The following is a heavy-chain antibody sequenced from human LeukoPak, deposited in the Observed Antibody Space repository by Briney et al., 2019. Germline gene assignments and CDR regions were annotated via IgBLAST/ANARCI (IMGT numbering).Heavy chain of an antibody. CDR3: TTDFGPYCSGGSCYYFDY. D-gene: IGHD2-15*01. Sequence: GGSLRLSCAASGFTFSNAWMSWVRQAPGKGLDWVGRIKSRTDGGATDYAAPVKGRFTISRDDSKNTLYLQMNSLKTEDTAVYYCTTDFGPYCSGGSCYYFDYWGQGTLVTVSS. CDR1: GFTFSNAW. V-gene: IGHV3-15*01. CDR2: IKSRTDGGAT. J-gene: IGHJ4*02.